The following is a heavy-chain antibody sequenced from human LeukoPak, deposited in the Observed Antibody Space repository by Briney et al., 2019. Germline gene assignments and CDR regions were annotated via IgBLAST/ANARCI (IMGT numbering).Heavy chain of an antibody. CDR3: ARDSGYGLVGAASFDY. D-gene: IGHD1-26*01. Sequence: GASVKVSCKASGGTFSSYAISWVRQAPGQGLEWMGWISAYNGNTNYAQKLQGRVTMTTDTSTSTAYMELRSLRSDDTAVYYCARDSGYGLVGAASFDYWGQGTLVTVSS. V-gene: IGHV1-18*01. J-gene: IGHJ4*02. CDR1: GGTFSSYA. CDR2: ISAYNGNT.